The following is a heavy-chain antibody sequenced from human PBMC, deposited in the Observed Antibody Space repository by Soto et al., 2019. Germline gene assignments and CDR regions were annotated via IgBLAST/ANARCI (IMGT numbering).Heavy chain of an antibody. CDR1: GGSISTYY. J-gene: IGHJ5*01. D-gene: IGHD3-3*01. CDR2: IDASGST. V-gene: IGHV4-4*07. Sequence: QGHLQESGPGLVRPSETLSLTCSVSGGSISTYYCNWIRQPAGKGLEWIGRIDASGSTNYNPSLKSQVIMSLDTSKNRYPLMLSAVTAAETALYYCARGGHDFWGGQFDSWGEGTPVNVPS. CDR3: ARGGHDFWGGQFDS.